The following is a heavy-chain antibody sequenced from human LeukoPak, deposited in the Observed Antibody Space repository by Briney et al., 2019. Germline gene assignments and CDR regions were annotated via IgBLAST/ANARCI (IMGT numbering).Heavy chain of an antibody. CDR3: AMAVAGSFDS. D-gene: IGHD6-19*01. V-gene: IGHV3-48*03. J-gene: IGHJ4*02. Sequence: GGPLRLSCAASGFTFSNYEMNWVRQAPGKGLEWVSYQSYRGSTIHYADSVKGRFTISRDNAKNSLYLQMNSLRAEDTAVYYCAMAVAGSFDSWGQGTLVTVSS. CDR1: GFTFSNYE. CDR2: QSYRGSTI.